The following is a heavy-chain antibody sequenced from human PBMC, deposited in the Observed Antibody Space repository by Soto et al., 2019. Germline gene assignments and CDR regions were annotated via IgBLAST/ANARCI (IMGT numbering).Heavy chain of an antibody. D-gene: IGHD3-22*01. Sequence: SETLSLTCTVSGGSISSGGYYWSWIRQHPGKGLEWIGYIYYSGSTYYNPSLKSRVTISVDTSKNQFSLKLSSVTAADTAVYYCARAYSSRAYYYHSRGSGFDPCGQGTMVTVHS. CDR2: IYYSGST. CDR1: GGSISSGGYY. J-gene: IGHJ5*02. V-gene: IGHV4-31*03. CDR3: ARAYSSRAYYYHSRGSGFDP.